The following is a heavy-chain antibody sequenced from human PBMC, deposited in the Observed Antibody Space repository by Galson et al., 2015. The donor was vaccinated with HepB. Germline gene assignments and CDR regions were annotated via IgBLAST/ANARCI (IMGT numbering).Heavy chain of an antibody. CDR2: IYHRGDT. Sequence: ETLSLTCTVSGDSISSSNYYWAWIRQPPGKGLAWIATIYHRGDTYYNPPLQHRVTISIDTSRNEFYLKVKSGTAADTAVYYCARDRYSHNLDAEYWGQGTLVTVSS. V-gene: IGHV4-39*02. D-gene: IGHD3/OR15-3a*01. J-gene: IGHJ4*02. CDR1: GDSISSSNYY. CDR3: ARDRYSHNLDAEY.